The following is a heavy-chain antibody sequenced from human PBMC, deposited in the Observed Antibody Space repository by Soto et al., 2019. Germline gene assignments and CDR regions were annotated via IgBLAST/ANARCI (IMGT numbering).Heavy chain of an antibody. D-gene: IGHD3-16*01. CDR2: IYYSGST. J-gene: IGHJ3*02. CDR1: GGTIGGGGYH. V-gene: IGHV4-31*03. Sequence: TVSGGTIGGGGYHWICKSKHPGKGLEWIGYIYYSGSTYYNPSLKSRVTISVDTSKNQFSLKLSSVTAADTAVYFCAALQGMWNYVNALDIWGQGTMVTVSS. CDR3: AALQGMWNYVNALDI.